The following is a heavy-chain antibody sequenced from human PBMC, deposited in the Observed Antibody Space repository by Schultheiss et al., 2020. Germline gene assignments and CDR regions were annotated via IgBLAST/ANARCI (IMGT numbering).Heavy chain of an antibody. V-gene: IGHV3-74*01. CDR3: ARAHYYYYYMDV. CDR2: INSDGSST. Sequence: GGSLRLSCAASGFTFSSYSMNWVRQAPGKGLEWVSRINSDGSSTSYADSVKGRFTISRDNAKNTLYLQMNSLRAEDTAVYYCARAHYYYYYMDVWGKGTTVTVSS. CDR1: GFTFSSYS. J-gene: IGHJ6*03.